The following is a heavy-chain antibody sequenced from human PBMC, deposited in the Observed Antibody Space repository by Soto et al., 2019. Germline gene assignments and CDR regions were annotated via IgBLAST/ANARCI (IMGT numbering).Heavy chain of an antibody. Sequence: PGGSLRLSCAASGFTLSSYGMHWVRQAPGKGLEWVAVISYDGSNKYYADSVKGRFTISRDNSKNTLYLQMNSLRAEDTAVYYCAKIADSSGLDYWGQGTLVTVSS. J-gene: IGHJ4*02. V-gene: IGHV3-30*18. D-gene: IGHD6-19*01. CDR2: ISYDGSNK. CDR3: AKIADSSGLDY. CDR1: GFTLSSYG.